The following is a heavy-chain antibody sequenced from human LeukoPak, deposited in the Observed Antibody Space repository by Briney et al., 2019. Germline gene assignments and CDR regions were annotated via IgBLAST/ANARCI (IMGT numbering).Heavy chain of an antibody. Sequence: SETLSLTCTVSGGSISSSSYYWGWIRQPPGKGLEWIGSIDYSGNTYYNPSLKSRVTISVDTSKNQFSLKMSSVTAADTAVYYCARGSGYYNPPFDYWGQGTLVTVSS. CDR2: IDYSGNT. CDR1: GGSISSSSYY. J-gene: IGHJ4*02. CDR3: ARGSGYYNPPFDY. V-gene: IGHV4-39*07. D-gene: IGHD3-22*01.